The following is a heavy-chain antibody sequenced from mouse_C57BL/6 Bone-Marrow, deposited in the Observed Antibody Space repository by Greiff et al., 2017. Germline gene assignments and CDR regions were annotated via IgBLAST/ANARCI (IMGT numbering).Heavy chain of an antibody. J-gene: IGHJ2*01. CDR1: GYTFTSYG. CDR2: IYPRSGNT. CDR3: ARRASSGYCFDY. V-gene: IGHV1-81*01. Sequence: FQLQQSGAELARPGASVKLSCKASGYTFTSYGISWVKQRTGQGLEWIGEIYPRSGNTYYNEKFKGKATLTADKSSSTAYMELRSLTSEDSAVYFCARRASSGYCFDYWGQGTTLTVSS. D-gene: IGHD3-2*02.